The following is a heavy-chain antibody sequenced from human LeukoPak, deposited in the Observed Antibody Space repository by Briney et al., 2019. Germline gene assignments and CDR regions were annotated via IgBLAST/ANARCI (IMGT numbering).Heavy chain of an antibody. CDR1: GFTFSSFG. D-gene: IGHD5-24*01. V-gene: IGHV3-23*01. Sequence: QPGGSLRLSCAASGFTFSSFGMNWVRQAPGKGLEWVSAISGSGGRTSYADSVKGRFTMSRDNSKNTVSLQMSSLRVEDTAVYYCANFKGKDGIKDHFDYWGQGTLVTVSS. CDR3: ANFKGKDGIKDHFDY. J-gene: IGHJ4*02. CDR2: ISGSGGRT.